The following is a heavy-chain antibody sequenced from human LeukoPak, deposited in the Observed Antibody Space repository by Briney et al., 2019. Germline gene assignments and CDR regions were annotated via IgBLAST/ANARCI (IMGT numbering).Heavy chain of an antibody. Sequence: PGGSLRLSCAASGFTFSDYYMSWIRQAPGKGLEWVSYISSSGSTIYYADSVKGRFTISRDNAKNSLYLQMNSLRAEDTAVYYCVFPYYYGSGSGDYYFDYWGQGTLVTVSS. CDR2: ISSSGSTI. J-gene: IGHJ4*02. CDR1: GFTFSDYY. D-gene: IGHD3-10*01. V-gene: IGHV3-11*04. CDR3: VFPYYYGSGSGDYYFDY.